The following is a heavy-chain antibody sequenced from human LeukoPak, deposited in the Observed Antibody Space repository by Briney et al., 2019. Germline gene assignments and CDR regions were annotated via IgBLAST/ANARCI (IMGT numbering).Heavy chain of an antibody. D-gene: IGHD6-19*01. V-gene: IGHV3-64*01. CDR3: ARDLRWLVLDY. CDR1: GFTFSSYA. CDR2: ISSNGGST. J-gene: IGHJ4*02. Sequence: HPGGSLRPSCAASGFTFSSYAMHWVRQAPGKGLEYVSAISSNGGSTYYANSVKGRFTVSRDNSKNTLYLQMGSLRAEDMAVYYCARDLRWLVLDYWGQGTLVTVSS.